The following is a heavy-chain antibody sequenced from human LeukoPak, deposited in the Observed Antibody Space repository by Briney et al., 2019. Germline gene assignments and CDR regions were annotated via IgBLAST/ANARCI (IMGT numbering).Heavy chain of an antibody. CDR2: ISNNGGYT. CDR1: GFTFSSSA. CDR3: AKDSGYSSGWYRGYYYYGMDV. V-gene: IGHV3-23*01. D-gene: IGHD6-19*01. J-gene: IGHJ6*02. Sequence: GGSLRLSCAASGFTFSSSAMSWVRQAPGKGLEWVSAISNNGGYTYYADSVQGRFTISRDNSKNTLYLQMNSLRAEDTAVYYCAKDSGYSSGWYRGYYYYGMDVWGQGTTVTVSS.